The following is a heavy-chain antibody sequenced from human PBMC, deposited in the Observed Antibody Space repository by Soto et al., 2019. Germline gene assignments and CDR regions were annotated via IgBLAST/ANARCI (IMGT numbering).Heavy chain of an antibody. V-gene: IGHV1-8*02. Sequence: ASVKVSCKASGSTFTNNDVSWVRQATGQGLEWMGWMNPGSGDTGYAQKFQGRVTMTRDIPIATAYMGLNSLASEDTAIYYCARMESFGSLNWFDPWGQGTLVTV. D-gene: IGHD5-18*01. J-gene: IGHJ5*02. CDR3: ARMESFGSLNWFDP. CDR1: GSTFTNND. CDR2: MNPGSGDT.